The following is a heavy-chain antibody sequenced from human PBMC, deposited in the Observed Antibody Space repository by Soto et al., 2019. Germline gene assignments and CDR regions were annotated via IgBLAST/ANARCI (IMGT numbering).Heavy chain of an antibody. CDR2: TYYRSKWYN. CDR1: GDSVSSNSAA. V-gene: IGHV6-1*01. J-gene: IGHJ3*02. CDR3: ARAGILERLLAPFAFDI. Sequence: SQTLSLTCAISGDSVSSNSAAWNWIRQSPSRGLEWLGRTYYRSKWYNDYAVSVKSRITINPDTSKNQFSLQLNSVTPEDTAVYYCARAGILERLLAPFAFDIWGQGTMVTVSS. D-gene: IGHD3-3*01.